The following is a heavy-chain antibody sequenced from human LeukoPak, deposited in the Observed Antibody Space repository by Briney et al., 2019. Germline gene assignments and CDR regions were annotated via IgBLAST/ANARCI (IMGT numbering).Heavy chain of an antibody. D-gene: IGHD3-22*01. CDR2: IKQDESEI. CDR3: VRVDNSGYLDF. CDR1: GLTFSSYA. V-gene: IGHV3-7*01. J-gene: IGHJ4*02. Sequence: PGGSLRLSCAASGLTFSSYAMSWVRQAPGKGLEWVANIKQDESEIYYVGSAKGRFTISRDNAKSSLYLQMNSLRAEDTAMYYCVRVDNSGYLDFWGQGTLVTVSS.